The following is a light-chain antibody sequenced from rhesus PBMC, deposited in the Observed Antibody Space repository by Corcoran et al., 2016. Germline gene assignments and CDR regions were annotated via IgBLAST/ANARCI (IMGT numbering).Light chain of an antibody. CDR3: QQGYGTPFS. V-gene: IGKV1-74*01. CDR1: ENVNNY. J-gene: IGKJ3*01. CDR2: QAS. Sequence: DIQMTQSPSSLSASLGDRVTITCRASENVNNYLNWYQQKPWKAPKFLISQASTLQSAVPSRFSGSGSGTDYTFTISSLQPEDVATYYCQQGYGTPFSFGPGTKVDLK.